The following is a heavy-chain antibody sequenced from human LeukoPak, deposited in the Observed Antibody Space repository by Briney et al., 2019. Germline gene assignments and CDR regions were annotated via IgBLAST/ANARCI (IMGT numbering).Heavy chain of an antibody. CDR2: IFHSGST. J-gene: IGHJ4*02. V-gene: IGHV4-38-2*02. CDR3: ARGTGSRSFFDY. CDR1: GYSISSGYY. Sequence: SETLSLTCTVSGYSISSGYYWGWIRQPPEKGLEWIGSIFHSGSTYYNPSLKSRVTISVDTSKNQFSLKLSSMTAADTAVYYCARGTGSRSFFDYWGQGTLVTVSS. D-gene: IGHD6-13*01.